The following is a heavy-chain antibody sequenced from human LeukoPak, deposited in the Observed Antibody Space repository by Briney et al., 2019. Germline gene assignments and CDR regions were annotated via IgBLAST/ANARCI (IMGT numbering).Heavy chain of an antibody. CDR1: GFTFSSYW. CDR3: ARDSEWDSIFGVVIISYDAFDI. D-gene: IGHD3-3*01. J-gene: IGHJ3*02. V-gene: IGHV3-7*01. Sequence: GGSLRLSCAASGFTFSSYWMSWVRQAPGKGLEWVANIKQDGSEKYYVDSVKGRFTISRDNAKNSLYLQMNSLRAEDTAVYYCARDSEWDSIFGVVIISYDAFDIWGQGTMVTVSS. CDR2: IKQDGSEK.